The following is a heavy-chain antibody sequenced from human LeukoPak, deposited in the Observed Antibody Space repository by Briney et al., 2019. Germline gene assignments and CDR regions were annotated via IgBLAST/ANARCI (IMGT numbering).Heavy chain of an antibody. CDR2: MNPNSGNT. CDR3: ARGGWVNDDSGALFGMDV. D-gene: IGHD3-10*01. CDR1: GYTFSSYD. Sequence: ASVKVSCKASGYTFSSYDINWVRQVTGQGLEWMGRMNPNSGNTNYAQKIQGRVTMTRSTSTSTAYLELSSLRSEDTAVYYCARGGWVNDDSGALFGMDVWGQGTTVTVSS. J-gene: IGHJ6*02. V-gene: IGHV1-8*02.